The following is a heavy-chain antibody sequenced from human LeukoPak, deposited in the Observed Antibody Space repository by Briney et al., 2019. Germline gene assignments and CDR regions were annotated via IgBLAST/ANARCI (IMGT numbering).Heavy chain of an antibody. D-gene: IGHD2-15*01. CDR1: GCTFTSHN. Sequence: ASVKVSCKASGCTFTSHNIHWVRQAPGQRLEWMGWINTGNGITKYSQKFQGRVTVTRDTSASTVYVELSSLSTEDTAVYYCSRCAYSGGWSCDHWGQGTLVTVSS. CDR2: INTGNGIT. CDR3: SRCAYSGGWSCDH. J-gene: IGHJ5*02. V-gene: IGHV1-3*04.